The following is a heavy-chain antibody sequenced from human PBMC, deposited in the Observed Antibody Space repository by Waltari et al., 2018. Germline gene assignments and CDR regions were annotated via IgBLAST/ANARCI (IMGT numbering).Heavy chain of an antibody. D-gene: IGHD3-9*01. CDR3: ARQTYDILTGYPYYFDY. V-gene: IGHV4-38-2*01. Sequence: QVQLQESGPGLVKPSETLSLTCAVSGYSISSGYYWGWIRQPPGKGLEWIGRIYHSGIAYYNPSLKSRVTISVDTSKNQFSLKLSSVTAADTAVYYCARQTYDILTGYPYYFDYWGQGTLVTVSS. J-gene: IGHJ4*02. CDR2: IYHSGIA. CDR1: GYSISSGYY.